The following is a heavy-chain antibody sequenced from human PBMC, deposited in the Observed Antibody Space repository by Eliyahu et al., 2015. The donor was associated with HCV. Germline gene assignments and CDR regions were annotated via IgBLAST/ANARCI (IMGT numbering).Heavy chain of an antibody. Sequence: EVQLVESGGGLVKPGGSLRLSCAASGFTFSSYSMNWVRQAPGKGLEWVSSISSSSSYIYYADSVKGRFTISRDNAKNSLYLQMNSLRAEDTAVYYCARGKYYYDSSGYHGTFDIWGQGTMVTVSS. J-gene: IGHJ3*02. D-gene: IGHD3-22*01. CDR3: ARGKYYYDSSGYHGTFDI. V-gene: IGHV3-21*01. CDR2: ISSSSSYI. CDR1: GFTFSSYS.